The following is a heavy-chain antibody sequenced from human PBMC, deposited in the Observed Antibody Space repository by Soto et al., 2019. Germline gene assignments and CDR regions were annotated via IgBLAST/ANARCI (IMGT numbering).Heavy chain of an antibody. Sequence: GGSLRLSCAASGFTFSSYAMSWVRQAPGKGLEWVSAISGSGGSTYYADSVKGRFTISRDNSKNTLYLQMNSLRAEDTAVYYCAKGSPLPGFGVVIYFDYWGQGTLVTVSS. CDR1: GFTFSSYA. D-gene: IGHD3-3*01. CDR2: ISGSGGST. J-gene: IGHJ4*02. CDR3: AKGSPLPGFGVVIYFDY. V-gene: IGHV3-23*01.